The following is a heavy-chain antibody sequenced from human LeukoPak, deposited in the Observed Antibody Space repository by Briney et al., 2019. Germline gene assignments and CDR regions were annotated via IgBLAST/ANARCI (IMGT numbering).Heavy chain of an antibody. J-gene: IGHJ6*03. CDR1: GYTFTSYY. D-gene: IGHD6-19*01. CDR3: ARGSLGGIAVAGTFYYYYMDV. V-gene: IGHV1-46*01. CDR2: INTRGGTT. Sequence: ASVKVSCKASGYTFTSYYMHWVRQAPGQGLEWMGIINTRGGTTSYAQKFQGRVTMTRDTSTSTVYMELSSPRSEDTAVYYCARGSLGGIAVAGTFYYYYMDVWGKGTTVTISS.